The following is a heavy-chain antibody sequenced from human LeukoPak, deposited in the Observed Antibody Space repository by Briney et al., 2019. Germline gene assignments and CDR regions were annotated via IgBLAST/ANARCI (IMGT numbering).Heavy chain of an antibody. V-gene: IGHV3-23*01. CDR1: GFTFTSFA. D-gene: IGHD3-10*01. CDR2: ISGSGGST. CDR3: AKEVVRGVISTYYFDY. Sequence: GGPLSLPWPASGFTFTSFAMTWFRKPPGKGLEWVSPISGSGGSTYYADSVKGRFTISRDNSKNTLYLQMNSLRAEDTAVYYCAKEVVRGVISTYYFDYWGQGTLVTVSS. J-gene: IGHJ4*02.